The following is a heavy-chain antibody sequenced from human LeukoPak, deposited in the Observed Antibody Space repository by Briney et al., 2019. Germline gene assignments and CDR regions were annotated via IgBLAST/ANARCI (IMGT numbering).Heavy chain of an antibody. CDR2: ISGSGGST. V-gene: IGHV3-23*01. D-gene: IGHD1-26*01. J-gene: IGHJ4*02. CDR1: GFTFSSYA. CDR3: ARASIVWGVGAPSYGYYFDY. Sequence: GGSLRLSCAASGFTFSSYAMNWVRQAPGKGLEWVSAISGSGGSTYYADSVKGRFTISRDNSKNTLYLQMNSLRAEDTAVYYCARASIVWGVGAPSYGYYFDYWGQGTLVTVSS.